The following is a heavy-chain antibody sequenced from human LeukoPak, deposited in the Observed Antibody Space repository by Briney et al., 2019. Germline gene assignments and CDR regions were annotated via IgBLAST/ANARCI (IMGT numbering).Heavy chain of an antibody. CDR1: GGTFSSYA. CDR3: ASRGYYYYDSSGYGY. CDR2: IIPILGIA. Sequence: WASVTVSCKASGGTFSSYAISWVRQAPGQGLEWMGRIIPILGIANYAQKFQGRVTITADKSTSTAYMELSSLRSEDTAVYYCASRGYYYYDSSGYGYWGQGTLVTVSS. D-gene: IGHD3-22*01. J-gene: IGHJ4*02. V-gene: IGHV1-69*04.